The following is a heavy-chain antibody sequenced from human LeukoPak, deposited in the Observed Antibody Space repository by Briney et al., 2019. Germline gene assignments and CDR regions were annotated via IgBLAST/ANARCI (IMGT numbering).Heavy chain of an antibody. V-gene: IGHV4-31*03. J-gene: IGHJ5*02. CDR1: GGSISSGGYY. CDR2: IYYSGNT. CDR3: ARGQDDYSSFYAWFDP. D-gene: IGHD4-11*01. Sequence: SETLSLTCTVSGGSISSGGYYWSWIRQHPGKGLEWIGYIYYSGNTYYSPSLKSRLTISIETSKNQFSLKLRSVTAADTAVYYCARGQDDYSSFYAWFDPWGQGTLVTVSS.